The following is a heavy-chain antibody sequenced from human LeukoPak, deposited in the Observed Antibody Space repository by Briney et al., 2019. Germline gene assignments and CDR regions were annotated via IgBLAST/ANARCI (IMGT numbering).Heavy chain of an antibody. V-gene: IGHV3-30*04. CDR2: ISYDGSNK. CDR3: ARDPHPRSRGTYYFDC. CDR1: GFTFSSYA. Sequence: PGRSLRLSCAASGFTFSSYAMHWVRQAPGKGLEWVAVISYDGSNKYYADSVKGRFTISRDNSKNTLYLQMNSLRAEDTAVYYCARDPHPRSRGTYYFDCWGQGTLVTVSS. J-gene: IGHJ4*02. D-gene: IGHD1-1*01.